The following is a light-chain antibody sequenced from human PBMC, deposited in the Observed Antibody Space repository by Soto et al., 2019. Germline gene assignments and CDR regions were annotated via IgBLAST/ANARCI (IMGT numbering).Light chain of an antibody. CDR2: EVI. J-gene: IGLJ1*01. Sequence: QSVLTQVASVSGSPGQSITISCTGTSSDVGTFNLVSWYQQHPGKAPRLMIYEVIKRPSGVSNRFSGSKSGNTASLAISGLQAEDEADYYCYSYAGSSVYVFGTGTKVTVL. CDR3: YSYAGSSVYV. V-gene: IGLV2-23*02. CDR1: SSDVGTFNL.